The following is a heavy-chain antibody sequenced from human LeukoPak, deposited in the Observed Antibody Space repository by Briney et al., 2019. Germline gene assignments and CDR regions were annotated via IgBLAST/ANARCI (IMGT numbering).Heavy chain of an antibody. V-gene: IGHV1-58*02. CDR2: IVVGSGNT. J-gene: IGHJ6*03. D-gene: IGHD3/OR15-3a*01. Sequence: GASVKVSCKASGFTFTSSAMQWVRQARGQRLEWIGWIVVGSGNTNYAQKFQGRVTMTRDTSISTAYMELSRLRSDDTAVYYCARDRDWNYYHYYMDVWGQGTTVTVSS. CDR3: ARDRDWNYYHYYMDV. CDR1: GFTFTSSA.